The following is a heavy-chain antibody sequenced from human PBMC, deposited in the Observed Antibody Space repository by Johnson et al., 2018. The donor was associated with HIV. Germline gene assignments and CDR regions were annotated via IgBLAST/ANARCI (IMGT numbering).Heavy chain of an antibody. CDR1: GFTVSSNY. CDR3: ARGSTVTTLSGAFDI. CDR2: IYSGGST. J-gene: IGHJ3*02. D-gene: IGHD4-11*01. V-gene: IGHV3-66*01. Sequence: VQLVESGGGLVQPGGSPGLSCAASGFTVSSNYMSWVRQAPGKGLEWVSVIYSGGSTYYEDSAKGGFTISRDNSKNTLYLQMNSLRADDTAVYYCARGSTVTTLSGAFDIWGQGTLVTVSS.